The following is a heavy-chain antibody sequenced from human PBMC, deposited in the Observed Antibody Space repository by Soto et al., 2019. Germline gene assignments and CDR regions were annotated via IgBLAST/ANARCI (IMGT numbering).Heavy chain of an antibody. J-gene: IGHJ4*02. CDR2: VNPGSGRT. CDR1: GYPFTAYF. D-gene: IGHD5-12*01. CDR3: ARGTSGYGTLFDY. Sequence: QVQVVQSGAEVKNPGASVKVSCRSSGYPFTAYFLHWVRQAPGQGPEWMAWVNPGSGRTNYAQKFRGRVTLPWDSSINTVYMEVRGLRSDDTAEYFCARGTSGYGTLFDYWGQGTLVTVSS. V-gene: IGHV1-2*02.